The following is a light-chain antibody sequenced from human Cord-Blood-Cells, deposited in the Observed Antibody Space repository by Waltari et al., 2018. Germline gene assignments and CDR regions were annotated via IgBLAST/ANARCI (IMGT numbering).Light chain of an antibody. CDR2: WAS. CDR1: QSVLYSSNNKNY. CDR3: QQYYSTPYS. Sequence: DLVMTQSPDPLAVSLGERATINCKSSQSVLYSSNNKNYLAWYQQKPGQPPKLLIYWASTRESGVPDRFSVSGSGTDFTLTISSLQAEDVAVYYCQQYYSTPYSFGQGTKLEIK. J-gene: IGKJ2*03. V-gene: IGKV4-1*01.